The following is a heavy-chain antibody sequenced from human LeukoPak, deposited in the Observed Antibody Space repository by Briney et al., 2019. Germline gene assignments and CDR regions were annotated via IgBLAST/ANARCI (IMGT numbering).Heavy chain of an antibody. CDR3: AKDVSYYYYYMDV. CDR2: IRYDGSNK. Sequence: GGSLRLSCAASGFTFSSYGMHWVRQAPVKGLEWVGFIRYDGSNKYYADSVKGRFTISRDNSKNTLYLQMNSLRAEDTAVYYCAKDVSYYYYYMDVWGKGTTVTISS. V-gene: IGHV3-30*02. J-gene: IGHJ6*03. CDR1: GFTFSSYG.